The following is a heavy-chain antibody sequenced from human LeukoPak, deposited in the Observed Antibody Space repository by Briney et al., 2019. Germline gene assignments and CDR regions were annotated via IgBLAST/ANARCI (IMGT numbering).Heavy chain of an antibody. J-gene: IGHJ3*02. V-gene: IGHV1-18*04. CDR3: ARGDYREYVCAFDI. CDR1: GYTFTSYG. CDR2: ISAYNGNT. D-gene: IGHD4-11*01. Sequence: ASVNVSCKASGYTFTSYGISWVRQAPGQGLEWMGWISAYNGNTHYAQKLQGRVTMTTDTCTSTAYKELRSLRSDDTAVYYCARGDYREYVCAFDIWGQGTMVTVSS.